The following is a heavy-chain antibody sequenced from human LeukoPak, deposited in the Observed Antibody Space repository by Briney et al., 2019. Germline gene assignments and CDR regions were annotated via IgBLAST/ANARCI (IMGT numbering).Heavy chain of an antibody. CDR3: ARASAEYYDFWSGFGAFDI. J-gene: IGHJ3*02. Sequence: SETLSLTCTVSGGSISSYYWSWIRQPPGKGLEWIGYIYYSGSTNYNPSLRSRVTISVDTSKNQFSLKLSSVTAADTAVYYCARASAEYYDFWSGFGAFDIWGQGTMVTVSS. D-gene: IGHD3-3*01. CDR1: GGSISSYY. V-gene: IGHV4-59*01. CDR2: IYYSGST.